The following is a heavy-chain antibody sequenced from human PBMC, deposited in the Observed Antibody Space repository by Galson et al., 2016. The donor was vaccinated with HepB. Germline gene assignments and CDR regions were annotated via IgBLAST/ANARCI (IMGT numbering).Heavy chain of an antibody. J-gene: IGHJ5*01. CDR3: AKAGWSDVLTGYWFDS. D-gene: IGHD3-9*01. V-gene: IGHV3-30*18. CDR2: ISNDRSNI. CDR1: GFTFSNFG. Sequence: SLRLSCAASGFTFSNFGMHWVRQAPGKGLEWVAVISNDRSNIHYAESVKGRFAISRVNSRNTVYLQMNSLRGEDAAVYYCAKAGWSDVLTGYWFDSWGQGTLVTVSS.